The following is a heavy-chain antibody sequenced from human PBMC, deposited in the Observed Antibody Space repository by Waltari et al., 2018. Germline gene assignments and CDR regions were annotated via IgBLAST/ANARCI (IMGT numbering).Heavy chain of an antibody. V-gene: IGHV3-30*18. D-gene: IGHD3-10*01. Sequence: QVQLVESGGGVVQPGRSLRLSCAASGFDFRSNGMHWVRQAPGNGVEWVASILNNGRNKYYGETVKGRFTISRDNSNNTLKLQMNSLRSEDTAVYYCAKDLRSGGLPYYYYYGMDVWGQGTTVIVSS. CDR2: ILNNGRNK. CDR1: GFDFRSNG. J-gene: IGHJ6*02. CDR3: AKDLRSGGLPYYYYYGMDV.